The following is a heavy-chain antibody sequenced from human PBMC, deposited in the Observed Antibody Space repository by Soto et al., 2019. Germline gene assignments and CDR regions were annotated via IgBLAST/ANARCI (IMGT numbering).Heavy chain of an antibody. CDR2: ISSSGAGT. CDR1: GFTFSSYA. CDR3: AKGKLFVGVTIFGMDV. D-gene: IGHD1-26*01. V-gene: IGHV3-23*01. Sequence: PGGSLRLSCAASGFTFSSYAMTWIRQAPGKGLEWVSGISSSGAGTNYAGSVKGRFTISRDNSKNTVYLQMNSLRAEDTAVYYWAKGKLFVGVTIFGMDVWGQGTTVTVSS. J-gene: IGHJ6*02.